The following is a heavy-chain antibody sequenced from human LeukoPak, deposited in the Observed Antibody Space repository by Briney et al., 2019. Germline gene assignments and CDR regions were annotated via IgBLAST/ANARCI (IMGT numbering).Heavy chain of an antibody. J-gene: IGHJ4*02. CDR2: IKSDGGT. CDR3: AKDYFGSLEY. CDR1: GFALSVSW. Sequence: HPGGSLRLSRAAPGFALSVSWMHWVRQAPGKRLVWVSVIKSDGGTAYADSVKGRFTISRDNAKNTGYLQMNSLRDEDTAVYYCAKDYFGSLEYWGQGTLVTVSS. V-gene: IGHV3-74*03. D-gene: IGHD2/OR15-2a*01.